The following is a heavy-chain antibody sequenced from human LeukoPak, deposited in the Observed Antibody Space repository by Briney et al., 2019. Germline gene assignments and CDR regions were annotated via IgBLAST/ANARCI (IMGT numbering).Heavy chain of an antibody. CDR3: AKGLSGSYYYYMDV. Sequence: HPGGSLRLSCAEFGFSFITYGMHWVRQAPGKGLEWVAFMSNDGSHKLYRDSVKGRFTISRDNSKNTLYLQMTRLRDDDTAVYFCAKGLSGSYYYYMDVWGKGATVTVSS. CDR1: GFSFITYG. V-gene: IGHV3-30*02. J-gene: IGHJ6*03. D-gene: IGHD1-26*01. CDR2: MSNDGSHK.